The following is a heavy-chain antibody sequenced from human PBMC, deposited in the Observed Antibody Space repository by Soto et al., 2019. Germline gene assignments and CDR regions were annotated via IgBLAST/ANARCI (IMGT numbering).Heavy chain of an antibody. CDR3: ARNRRETGDFDY. Sequence: QVQLVQSGAEVKKPGASVKVSCKTSGYTFTNYDINWVRQATGQGLEWLGGMNPNSRDTGYAQKFQGRLTMTRNTAISTAYMELSSLKSEDTAVYYCARNRRETGDFDYWGQGTLVTVSS. J-gene: IGHJ4*02. D-gene: IGHD7-27*01. CDR1: GYTFTNYD. CDR2: MNPNSRDT. V-gene: IGHV1-8*01.